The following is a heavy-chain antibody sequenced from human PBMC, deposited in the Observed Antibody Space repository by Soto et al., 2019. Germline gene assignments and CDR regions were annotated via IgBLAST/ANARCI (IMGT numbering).Heavy chain of an antibody. CDR1: GGSFSGYY. J-gene: IGHJ4*02. D-gene: IGHD3-10*01. Sequence: SETLSLTCAVYGGSFSGYYWTWIRQPPGTGLEWIGEINHSGSTNYNPSLKSRVTISVDTSKNQFSLKLTSVTAADTAVYYCATDKITVLFDYWVQGTLVT. CDR3: ATDKITVLFDY. V-gene: IGHV4-34*01. CDR2: INHSGST.